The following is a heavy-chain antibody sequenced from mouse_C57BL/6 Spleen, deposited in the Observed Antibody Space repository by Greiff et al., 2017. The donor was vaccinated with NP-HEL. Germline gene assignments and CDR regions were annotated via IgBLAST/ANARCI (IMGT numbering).Heavy chain of an antibody. V-gene: IGHV1-61*01. Sequence: QQPGAELVRPGSSVKLSCKASGYTFTSYWMDWVKQRPGQGLEWIGNIYPSDSETHYNQKFKDKATLTVDKSSSTAYMQLSSLTSEDSAVYYCARTGGYFDYWGQGTTLTVSS. CDR3: ARTGGYFDY. CDR1: GYTFTSYW. J-gene: IGHJ2*01. CDR2: IYPSDSET.